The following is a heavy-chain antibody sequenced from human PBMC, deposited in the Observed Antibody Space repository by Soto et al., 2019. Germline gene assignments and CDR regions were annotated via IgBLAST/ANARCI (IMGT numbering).Heavy chain of an antibody. D-gene: IGHD6-13*01. CDR3: AKDPKSSSWYGEFDY. CDR1: GFTFSSYG. Sequence: GGSLRLSCAASGFTFSSYGMHWVRQAPGKGLEWVAVISYDGSNKYYADSVKGRFTISRDNSKNTLYLQMNSLRAEDTAVYYCAKDPKSSSWYGEFDYWGQGTLVTVSS. V-gene: IGHV3-30*18. CDR2: ISYDGSNK. J-gene: IGHJ4*02.